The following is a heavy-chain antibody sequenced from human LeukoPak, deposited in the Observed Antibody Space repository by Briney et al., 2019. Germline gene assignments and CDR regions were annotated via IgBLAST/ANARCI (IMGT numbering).Heavy chain of an antibody. CDR2: IYYSGST. CDR3: ARGGYRPIDFDY. D-gene: IGHD3-16*02. Sequence: SQTLSLTCTVSGGSISSGDYYWSWIRQPPGKGLEWIGYIYYSGSTNYNPSLKSRVTISVDTSKNQFSLKLSSVTAADTAVYYCARGGYRPIDFDYWGQGTLVTVSS. CDR1: GGSISSGDYY. J-gene: IGHJ4*02. V-gene: IGHV4-61*08.